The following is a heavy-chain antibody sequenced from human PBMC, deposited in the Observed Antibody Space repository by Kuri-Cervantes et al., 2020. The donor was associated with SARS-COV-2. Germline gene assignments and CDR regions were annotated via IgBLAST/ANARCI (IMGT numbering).Heavy chain of an antibody. J-gene: IGHJ6*02. D-gene: IGHD3-3*01. Sequence: GESLRLSCAASGFYFIRYAIHWVRQAPGKGLEWVAVISSDGKTMYYADSVKGRVTISRDNSENTVHLQMSSLRPEDTALYFCARDPDYRVVYYYHGMDVWGQATTATVSS. CDR2: ISSDGKTM. CDR1: GFYFIRYA. CDR3: ARDPDYRVVYYYHGMDV. V-gene: IGHV3-30*03.